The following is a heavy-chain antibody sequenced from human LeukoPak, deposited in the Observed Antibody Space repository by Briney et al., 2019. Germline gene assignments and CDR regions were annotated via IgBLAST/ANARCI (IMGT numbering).Heavy chain of an antibody. CDR2: INNSSSYI. D-gene: IGHD3-10*01. Sequence: PGGSLRLSCAASGFTFSSYTMNWVRQAPGKGLEWVSLINNSSSYIYYADSVKGRFTISRDNAKNSLYLQMNSLRAEDTALYYYARDSRTVRGARYNWFDPWGQGTLVTVSS. CDR1: GFTFSSYT. J-gene: IGHJ5*02. CDR3: ARDSRTVRGARYNWFDP. V-gene: IGHV3-21*04.